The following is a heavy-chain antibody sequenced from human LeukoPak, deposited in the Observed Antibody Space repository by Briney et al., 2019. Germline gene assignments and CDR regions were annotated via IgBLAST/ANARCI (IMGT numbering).Heavy chain of an antibody. CDR3: ARTTEGGYTHDYFYYYYMDV. CDR1: GGSISSYY. J-gene: IGHJ6*03. CDR2: VYYSGAT. Sequence: SETLSLTCAISGGSISSYYWSWIRQTPGKGLEWIGNVYYSGATTYNPSLKSRVSISVDTSKNQFSLRLPSVTATDTAVYYCARTTEGGYTHDYFYYYYMDVWGKGTAVTISS. V-gene: IGHV4-59*08. D-gene: IGHD5-18*01.